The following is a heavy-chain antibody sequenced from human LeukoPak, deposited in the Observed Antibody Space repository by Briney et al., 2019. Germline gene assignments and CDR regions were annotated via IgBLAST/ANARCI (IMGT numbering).Heavy chain of an antibody. Sequence: SETLSLTCTVSGGSISSSSYYWGWIRQPPGKGLEWIGSIYYSGSTSYNPSLKSRVTISVDASKNHFSLKLSSVAAADTAVYYCARHGRYYDILTGYYYWFDPWGQGTLVTVSS. J-gene: IGHJ5*02. V-gene: IGHV4-39*01. D-gene: IGHD3-9*01. CDR3: ARHGRYYDILTGYYYWFDP. CDR1: GGSISSSSYY. CDR2: IYYSGST.